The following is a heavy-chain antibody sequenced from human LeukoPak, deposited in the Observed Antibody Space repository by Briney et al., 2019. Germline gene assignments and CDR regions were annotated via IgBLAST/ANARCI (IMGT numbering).Heavy chain of an antibody. J-gene: IGHJ4*02. V-gene: IGHV1-69*02. Sequence: PVKVSCKASGGTFSSYTISWVRQAPGQGLEWMGRIIPILGIANYAQKFQGRVTITADKSTSTAYMELSSLRSEDTAVYYCARGAGNYYDSSGSSHDYWGQGTLVTVSS. CDR1: GGTFSSYT. CDR3: ARGAGNYYDSSGSSHDY. D-gene: IGHD3-22*01. CDR2: IIPILGIA.